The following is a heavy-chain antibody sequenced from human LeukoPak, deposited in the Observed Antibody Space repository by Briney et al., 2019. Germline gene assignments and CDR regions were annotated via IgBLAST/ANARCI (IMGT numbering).Heavy chain of an antibody. CDR3: ARVVVVPAAMSDYYYYGMDV. Sequence: ASVKVSCKASGFTFTSYDINWVRQAPGQGLEWMGGIIPIFGTANYAQKFQGRVTITADESTSTAYMELSSLRSEDTAVYYCARVVVVPAAMSDYYYYGMDVWGQGTTVTVSS. J-gene: IGHJ6*02. CDR1: GFTFTSYD. D-gene: IGHD2-2*01. CDR2: IIPIFGTA. V-gene: IGHV1-69*13.